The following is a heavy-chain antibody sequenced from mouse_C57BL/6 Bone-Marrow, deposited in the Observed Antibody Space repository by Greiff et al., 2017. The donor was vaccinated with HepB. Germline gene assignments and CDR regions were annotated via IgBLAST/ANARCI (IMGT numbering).Heavy chain of an antibody. V-gene: IGHV1-54*01. CDR1: GYAFTNYL. J-gene: IGHJ1*03. CDR3: ARLYRYFDV. Sequence: QVQLKESGAELVRPGTSVKVSCKASGYAFTNYLLEWVKQRPGQGLEWIGVINPGSGGTNYNEKFKGKATLTADKSSSTAYMQLSSLTSEDSAVYFCARLYRYFDVWGTGTTVTVSS. CDR2: INPGSGGT.